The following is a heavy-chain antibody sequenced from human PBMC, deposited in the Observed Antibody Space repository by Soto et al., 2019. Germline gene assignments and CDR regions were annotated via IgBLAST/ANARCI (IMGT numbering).Heavy chain of an antibody. J-gene: IGHJ4*02. CDR1: GYSFTSYW. V-gene: IGHV5-51*01. Sequence: GSLRLSCKGSGYSFTSYWIGWVRQMPGKGLEWMGIIYPGDSDTRYSPSFQGQVTISADKSISTAYLQWSSLKASDTAMYYCASLHSEYYYGSGSYFDYWGQGTLVTVSS. CDR3: ASLHSEYYYGSGSYFDY. D-gene: IGHD3-10*01. CDR2: IYPGDSDT.